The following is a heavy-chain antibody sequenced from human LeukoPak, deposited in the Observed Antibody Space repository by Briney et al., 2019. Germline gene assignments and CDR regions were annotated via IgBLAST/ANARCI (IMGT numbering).Heavy chain of an antibody. D-gene: IGHD3-16*01. Sequence: SETLSLTCAVYGGSFSGYYWSWIRQPPGPGLKWIGEINHCGSTNYNPSLRSRVTISVDTSTNQCSLNLSTLTAADTPAYYCAGHSFGSTPFDYWGQGTLVTVSS. J-gene: IGHJ4*02. CDR3: AGHSFGSTPFDY. CDR2: INHCGST. V-gene: IGHV4-34*01. CDR1: GGSFSGYY.